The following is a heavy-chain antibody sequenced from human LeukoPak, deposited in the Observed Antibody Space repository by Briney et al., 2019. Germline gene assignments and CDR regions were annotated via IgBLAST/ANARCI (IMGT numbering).Heavy chain of an antibody. CDR2: ISTYNGNT. CDR3: ARSGGWAYGDYDGFIAFDI. D-gene: IGHD4-17*01. J-gene: IGHJ3*02. V-gene: IGHV1-18*01. CDR1: GYTFTNHG. Sequence: ASVKVSCKASGYTFTNHGISWVRQAPGQGLEWMGWISTYNGNTNYAQKLQGRVTMTTETSTSTAYMELRSLSSDDQAIYYCARSGGWAYGDYDGFIAFDIWGQGTMVTVSS.